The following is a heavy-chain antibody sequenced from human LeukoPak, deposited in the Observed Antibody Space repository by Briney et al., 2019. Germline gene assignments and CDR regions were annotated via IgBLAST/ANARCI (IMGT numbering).Heavy chain of an antibody. J-gene: IGHJ5*02. V-gene: IGHV5-51*01. CDR2: IYPGDSDT. Sequence: GESLKISCKGSGYRFTSYWIGWVRQMPGKGLEWMAIIYPGDSDTRYSPSFQGQVTISADKSIRTAYLQWSSLKASDTAMYYCASHLWSQGIPVTWGQGTLVTVSS. CDR1: GYRFTSYW. D-gene: IGHD6-19*01. CDR3: ASHLWSQGIPVT.